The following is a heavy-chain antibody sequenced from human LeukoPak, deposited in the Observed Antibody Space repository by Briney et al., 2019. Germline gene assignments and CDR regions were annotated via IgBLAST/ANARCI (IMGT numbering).Heavy chain of an antibody. CDR3: ARQNVLRYFDWLFYFDY. CDR2: IYYSGST. J-gene: IGHJ4*02. D-gene: IGHD3-9*01. CDR1: GGSISSSSYY. Sequence: PSETLSLTCTVSGGSISSSSYYWGWIRQPPGKGLEWIGSIYYSGSTYYNPSLKSRVTISVDTSKNQFSLKLSSVTAADTAVYYCARQNVLRYFDWLFYFDYWGQGTLVTVSS. V-gene: IGHV4-39*01.